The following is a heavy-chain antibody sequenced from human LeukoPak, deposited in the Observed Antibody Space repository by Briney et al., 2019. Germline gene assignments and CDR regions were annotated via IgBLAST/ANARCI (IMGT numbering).Heavy chain of an antibody. CDR1: GFTFSSYA. CDR3: AKAPYYYDSSGLDY. J-gene: IGHJ4*02. V-gene: IGHV3-23*01. Sequence: GGSLRLSCAASGFTFSSYAMSWVRQAPGKGLEWVSAISGSGGSTYYADSVKGRFTISRDNSKNTLYLQMNSLRAEDTAVCYCAKAPYYYDSSGLDYWGQGTLVTVSS. D-gene: IGHD3-22*01. CDR2: ISGSGGST.